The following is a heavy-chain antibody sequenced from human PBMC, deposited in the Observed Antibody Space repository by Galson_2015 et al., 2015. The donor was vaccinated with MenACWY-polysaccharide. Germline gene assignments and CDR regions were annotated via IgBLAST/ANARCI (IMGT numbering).Heavy chain of an antibody. CDR3: ARWASRGEPDGYRDY. Sequence: SVKVSCKASGYNFNSYDINWVRQATGQGLEWMGWMNPNNGNTGYAQKLQGRVTMTRDTSIHTAYMELSSLTSEETAVYYCARWASRGEPDGYRDYWGPGTPVTVAS. CDR1: GYNFNSYD. J-gene: IGHJ4*01. D-gene: IGHD5-24*01. CDR2: MNPNNGNT. V-gene: IGHV1-8*01.